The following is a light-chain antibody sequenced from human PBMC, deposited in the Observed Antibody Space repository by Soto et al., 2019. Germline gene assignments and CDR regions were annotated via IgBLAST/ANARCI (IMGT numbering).Light chain of an antibody. J-gene: IGLJ2*01. V-gene: IGLV1-40*01. CDR1: SSNIGAGYD. CDR3: QSYDSCPHVV. CDR2: GNS. Sequence: QPVLTQPPSVSGAPGQRVTISCTGSSSNIGAGYDVHWYQQLPGTAPKLLIYGNSNRPSGVPDRFSGSKSGTSASLAITGLQAEDEADYYCQSYDSCPHVVFGGGTKLTVL.